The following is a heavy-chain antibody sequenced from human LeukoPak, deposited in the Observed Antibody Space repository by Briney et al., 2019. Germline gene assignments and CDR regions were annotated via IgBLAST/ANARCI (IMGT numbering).Heavy chain of an antibody. CDR3: ARHAPFIEVVPAAKGPLDY. Sequence: SETLSLTYTVSGGSISSSSYNWAWIRQPPGKGLECIGSLYSSGTTYYNPSLRSRVTISVDTSKNQFSLKLNSVTAADTAVYYCARHAPFIEVVPAAKGPLDYWGQGTLVTVSS. V-gene: IGHV4-39*01. J-gene: IGHJ4*02. D-gene: IGHD2-2*01. CDR2: LYSSGTT. CDR1: GGSISSSSYN.